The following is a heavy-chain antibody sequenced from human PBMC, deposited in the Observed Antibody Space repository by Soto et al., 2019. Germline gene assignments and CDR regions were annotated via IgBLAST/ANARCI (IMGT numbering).Heavy chain of an antibody. V-gene: IGHV4-30-2*01. CDR2: IYYSGVT. J-gene: IGHJ5*02. D-gene: IGHD2-8*01. CDR1: GDSISSGDYS. Sequence: QLQLQESGSGLVKASQTLSLTCVVSGDSISSGDYSWNWIRQPPGKALEWIGYIYYSGVTYYNPSLQSRVTMSVDRSKNQFFLKLTSVTAADTAVYYCARAPIVPKCFDPWGQGTLVTVSS. CDR3: ARAPIVPKCFDP.